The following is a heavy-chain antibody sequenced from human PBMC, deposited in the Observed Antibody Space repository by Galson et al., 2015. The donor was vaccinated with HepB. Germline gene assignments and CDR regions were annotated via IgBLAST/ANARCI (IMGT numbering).Heavy chain of an antibody. CDR1: GGTFSSYA. CDR2: IIPIFGTA. V-gene: IGHV1-69*13. Sequence: SVKVSCKASGGTFSSYAISWVRQAPGQGLEWMGGIIPIFGTANYAQKFQGRVTITADESTSTAYMELSSLRSEDTAVYYCARDRVGSSSRYARVIDAFDLCLPGRMVTVSS. CDR3: ARDRVGSSSRYARVIDAFDL. J-gene: IGHJ3*01. D-gene: IGHD6-13*01.